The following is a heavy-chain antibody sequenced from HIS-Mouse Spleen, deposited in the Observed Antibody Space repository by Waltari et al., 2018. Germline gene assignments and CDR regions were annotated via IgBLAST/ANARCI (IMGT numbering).Heavy chain of an antibody. CDR1: GGSISSSSYY. D-gene: IGHD2-21*02. J-gene: IGHJ1*01. CDR3: ARVDHIVVVTAEYFQH. Sequence: QLQLQESGPGLVKPSETLSLTCTVSGGSISSSSYYWGWIRQPPGKGLEWIGSIYYSGSTYYNPSLKSRVTISVDTSKNQFSLKLSSVTAADTAVYYCARVDHIVVVTAEYFQHWGQGTLVTVSS. CDR2: IYYSGST. V-gene: IGHV4-39*07.